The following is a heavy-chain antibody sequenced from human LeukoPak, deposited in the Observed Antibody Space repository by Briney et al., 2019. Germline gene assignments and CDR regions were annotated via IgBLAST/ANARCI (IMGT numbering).Heavy chain of an antibody. CDR3: AREFRHSTGWSLYYFDR. CDR1: GGSITPYY. Sequence: SKTLSLTCTVSGGSITPYYWSWVRQPTGRGLEWIGRIYASGSANYNSSLKSRVSMSVDTSKNQFSLNLSSVTAADTAVYYCAREFRHSTGWSLYYFDRWGQGILVTVAS. CDR2: IYASGSA. D-gene: IGHD2/OR15-2a*01. V-gene: IGHV4-4*07. J-gene: IGHJ4*02.